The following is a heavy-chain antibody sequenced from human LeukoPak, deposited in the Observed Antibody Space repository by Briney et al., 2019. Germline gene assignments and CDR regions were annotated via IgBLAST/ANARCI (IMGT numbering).Heavy chain of an antibody. Sequence: GGSLRLSCAASGFTFSSYEMNWVRQAPGKGLEWVSYISSSGSTIYYADSVKGRFTISRDNAKNSLYLQMNSLRAEDTTVYYCARTGVGYFDWSPFDYWGQGTLVTVSS. V-gene: IGHV3-48*03. J-gene: IGHJ4*02. CDR3: ARTGVGYFDWSPFDY. D-gene: IGHD3-9*01. CDR1: GFTFSSYE. CDR2: ISSSGSTI.